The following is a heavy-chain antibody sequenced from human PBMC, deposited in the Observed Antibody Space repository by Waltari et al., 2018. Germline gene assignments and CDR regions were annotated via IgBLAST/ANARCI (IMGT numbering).Heavy chain of an antibody. V-gene: IGHV3-23*01. D-gene: IGHD5-18*01. CDR2: MSGSASGK. J-gene: IGHJ4*02. Sequence: QLLQSGGCFAEPGGSLRVPWSASGTTFRRFSMSWFRQSPGRGLEWVAAMSGSASGKYYADSVKGRFTISTDDSKITLYLQMNSLTEDDSAIYYCAKWDTAMVGWGQGTQVTVSS. CDR3: AKWDTAMVG. CDR1: GTTFRRFS.